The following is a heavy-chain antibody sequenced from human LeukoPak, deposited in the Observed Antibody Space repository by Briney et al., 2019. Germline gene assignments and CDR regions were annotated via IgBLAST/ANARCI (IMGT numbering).Heavy chain of an antibody. V-gene: IGHV1-46*01. CDR2: INPSGGST. J-gene: IGHJ4*02. Sequence: ASVKVSCKASGYTLTSYYMHWVRQAPGQGLEWMGVINPSGGSTSYAQNFQGRVTMTRDTSISTAYMELSRLRSDDTAVYYCATWNGVYFDYWGQGTLVTVSS. CDR3: ATWNGVYFDY. D-gene: IGHD3-3*01. CDR1: GYTLTSYY.